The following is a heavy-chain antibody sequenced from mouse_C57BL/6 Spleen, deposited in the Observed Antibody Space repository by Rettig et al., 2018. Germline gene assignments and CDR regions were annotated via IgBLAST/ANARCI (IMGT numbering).Heavy chain of an antibody. Sequence: INPNNGGTIYNQKFKGKATLTVDKSSSTAYMELRSLTSEDTAVYYCARAYYYGSSYWYFDVWGTGTTVTVSS. D-gene: IGHD1-1*01. CDR2: INPNNGGT. V-gene: IGHV1-18*01. J-gene: IGHJ1*03. CDR3: ARAYYYGSSYWYFDV.